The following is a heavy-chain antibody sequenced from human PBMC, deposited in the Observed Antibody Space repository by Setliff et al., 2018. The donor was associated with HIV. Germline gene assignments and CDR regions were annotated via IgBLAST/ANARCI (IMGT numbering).Heavy chain of an antibody. J-gene: IGHJ6*02. V-gene: IGHV1-69*13. CDR2: IIPIFGTA. CDR3: ARDPTVVMSYYYYGMDV. D-gene: IGHD2-15*01. CDR1: GGTFSSYA. Sequence: GASVKVSCKASGGTFSSYAISWVRQAPGQGLEWMGGIIPIFGTANYAQKFQGRVTITADESTSTAYMELSSLRSEDTAVYYCARDPTVVMSYYYYGMDVWGQGTTVTVSS.